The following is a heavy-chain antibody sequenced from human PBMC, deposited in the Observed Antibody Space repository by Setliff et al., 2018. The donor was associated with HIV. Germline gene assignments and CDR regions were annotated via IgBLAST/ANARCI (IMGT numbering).Heavy chain of an antibody. CDR1: GGTFSSYV. Sequence: ASVKVSCKASGGTFSSYVISWVRQAPGQGPEWMGGIIPMYGVANYAQKFQGRVTITTDESTSTAYMELSSLRSEDAAVYYCALPYCGGGNCWSSASLPPAGWFDPWGQGTLVTVSS. D-gene: IGHD2-15*01. CDR2: IIPMYGVA. V-gene: IGHV1-69*05. J-gene: IGHJ5*02. CDR3: ALPYCGGGNCWSSASLPPAGWFDP.